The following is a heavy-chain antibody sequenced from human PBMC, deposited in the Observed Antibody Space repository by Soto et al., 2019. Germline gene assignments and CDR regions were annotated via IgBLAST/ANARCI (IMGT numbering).Heavy chain of an antibody. CDR2: ISSRGTHI. CDR1: GFTFSTYE. V-gene: IGHV3-48*03. J-gene: IGHJ4*02. CDR3: ARDRGYNTGWYGGALDL. Sequence: EVQLVESGGGLVQPGESLRLSCAASGFTFSTYEMNWVRQAPGKGLEWVAYISSRGTHIFYADSVKGRFSISRDNGNDSVALIMKHLSVDDTAVDYCARDRGYNTGWYGGALDLWGQGTLVTVSS. D-gene: IGHD6-19*01.